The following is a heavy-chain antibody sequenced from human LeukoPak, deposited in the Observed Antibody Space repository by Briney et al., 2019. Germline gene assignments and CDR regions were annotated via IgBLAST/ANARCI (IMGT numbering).Heavy chain of an antibody. D-gene: IGHD4-17*01. V-gene: IGHV3-23*01. CDR3: GIDPNGDYIGAFDF. J-gene: IGHJ3*01. CDR1: GIAVRNYD. CDR2: ITGSGTTT. Sequence: GSLRLSWVASGIAVRNYDMSWVRQAPGKGLEWVSSITGSGTTTRYADSVKGRFTVSRDNSVDTLYLQVNSLSAEDTAVYYCGIDPNGDYIGAFDFWGQGTKVTASS.